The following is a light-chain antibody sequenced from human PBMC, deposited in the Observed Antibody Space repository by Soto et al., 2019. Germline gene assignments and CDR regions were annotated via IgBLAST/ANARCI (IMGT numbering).Light chain of an antibody. Sequence: QPVLTQPPSVSEAPGQRVTISCTGSSSNIGAGYEAHWYQQVPGTAPKLLIYENNNRPSGVPDRFSGSTSGTSAALALTGRQAEDEAEYYCQSYDSSLSGYVFGTGTKLTVL. CDR3: QSYDSSLSGYV. CDR2: ENN. V-gene: IGLV1-40*01. J-gene: IGLJ1*01. CDR1: SSNIGAGYE.